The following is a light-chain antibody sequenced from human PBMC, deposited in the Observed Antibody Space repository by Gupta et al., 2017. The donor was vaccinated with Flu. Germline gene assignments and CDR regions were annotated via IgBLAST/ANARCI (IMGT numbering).Light chain of an antibody. CDR1: SSKIVAGFY. CDR2: GNA. V-gene: IGLV1-40*01. J-gene: IGLJ3*02. CDR3: QSFDNSLSGSV. Sequence: QSVLTPPPSVSAPPARRGTISCTVSSSKIVAGFYVRWYKQLPGAAPKLLIYGNANRPAGVPDRFSCSKSGTSASLAITGLQAEDEADYYCQSFDNSLSGSVFGGGTKLTVL.